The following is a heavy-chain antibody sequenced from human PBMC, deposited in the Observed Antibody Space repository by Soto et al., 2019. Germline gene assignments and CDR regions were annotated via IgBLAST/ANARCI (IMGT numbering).Heavy chain of an antibody. Sequence: SETLSLTCTVSGGSISSYYWSWIRQPPGKGLEWIGYIYYSGSTNYNPSLKSRVTISVDTSKNQFSLKLSSVTAADTAVYYCARDRMARRYSGYDSWGQGTLVNVSS. CDR1: GGSISSYY. V-gene: IGHV4-59*01. CDR2: IYYSGST. J-gene: IGHJ5*02. CDR3: ARDRMARRYSGYDS. D-gene: IGHD5-12*01.